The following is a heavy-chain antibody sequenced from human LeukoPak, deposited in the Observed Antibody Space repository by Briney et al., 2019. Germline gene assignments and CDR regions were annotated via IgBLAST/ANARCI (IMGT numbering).Heavy chain of an antibody. CDR2: IYYSGST. CDR1: GGSISSYY. V-gene: IGHV4-59*01. CDR3: ASGAAKFDP. D-gene: IGHD6-13*01. J-gene: IGHJ5*02. Sequence: SETLSLTCTVSGGSISSYYWSWIRQPPGKGLEWIGYIYYSGSTNYNPSLESRVTISVDTSKNQFSLKLSSVTAADTAVYYCASGAAKFDPWGQGTLVTVSS.